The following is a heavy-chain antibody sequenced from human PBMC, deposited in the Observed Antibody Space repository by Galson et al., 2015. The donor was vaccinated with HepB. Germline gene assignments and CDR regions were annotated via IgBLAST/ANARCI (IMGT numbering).Heavy chain of an antibody. Sequence: SLRLSCAASGFTFSSYGMHWVRQAPGKGLEWVAFIRYDGSNKYYADSVKGRFTISRDNSKNTLYLQMNSLRAEDTAVYYCATTPSTYYYDSRHPEGYWGQGILVTVSS. CDR1: GFTFSSYG. CDR2: IRYDGSNK. V-gene: IGHV3-30*02. D-gene: IGHD3-22*01. CDR3: ATTPSTYYYDSRHPEGY. J-gene: IGHJ4*02.